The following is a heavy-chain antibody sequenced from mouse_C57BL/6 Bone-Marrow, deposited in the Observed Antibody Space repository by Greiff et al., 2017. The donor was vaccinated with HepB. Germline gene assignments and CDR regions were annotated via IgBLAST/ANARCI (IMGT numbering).Heavy chain of an antibody. D-gene: IGHD2-5*01. J-gene: IGHJ2*01. Sequence: EVKLQESGPGMVKPSQSLSLTCTVTGYSITSGYDWHWIRHFPGNKLEWMGYISYSGSTNYNPSLKSRISITHDTFKNHFFLKLNSVTTEDTATYYCARATYSKGGYFDYWGQGTTLTVSS. V-gene: IGHV3-1*01. CDR1: GYSITSGYD. CDR2: ISYSGST. CDR3: ARATYSKGGYFDY.